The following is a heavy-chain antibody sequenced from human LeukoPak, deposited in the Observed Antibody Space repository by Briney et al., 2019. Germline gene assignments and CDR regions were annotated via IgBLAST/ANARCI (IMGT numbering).Heavy chain of an antibody. Sequence: PGASLRLSCAASGFTVSSNYMSWVRQAPGKGLEWVSVIYSGGSTYYADSVKGRFTISRDNSKNTLYLQMNSLRAEDTAVYYCARAYYDILTGYYHFDYWGQGTLVTVSS. CDR3: ARAYYDILTGYYHFDY. D-gene: IGHD3-9*01. V-gene: IGHV3-53*01. CDR2: IYSGGST. CDR1: GFTVSSNY. J-gene: IGHJ4*02.